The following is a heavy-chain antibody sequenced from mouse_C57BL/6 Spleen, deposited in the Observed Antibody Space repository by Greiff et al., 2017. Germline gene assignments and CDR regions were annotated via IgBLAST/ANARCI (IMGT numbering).Heavy chain of an antibody. J-gene: IGHJ2*01. D-gene: IGHD6-1*01. CDR2: IYPGDGDT. CDR3: ARGKGSASYSDY. V-gene: IGHV1-80*01. Sequence: VKLVESGAELVKPGASVKISCTASGYAFSSYWMNWVKQRPGKGLEWIGQIYPGDGDTNYNGKFKGKATLTADKSSSKAYMQLSSLTSEDSAVYCCARGKGSASYSDYWGQGTTLTVSS. CDR1: GYAFSSYW.